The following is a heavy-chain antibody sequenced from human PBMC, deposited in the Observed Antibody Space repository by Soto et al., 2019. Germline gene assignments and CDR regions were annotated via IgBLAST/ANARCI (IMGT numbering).Heavy chain of an antibody. D-gene: IGHD6-19*01. J-gene: IGHJ4*02. CDR3: AKGSSGWYERFDY. V-gene: IGHV3-23*01. CDR2: ISGSGGST. Sequence: EVQLLESGGGLVQPGGSLRLSCAASGFTFSSYVMSWVRQAPGKGLEWVSAISGSGGSTYYADSVKGRFTISRDNSKNTLYLHMNSLRAEDTAVYYCAKGSSGWYERFDYWGQGTLVTVSS. CDR1: GFTFSSYV.